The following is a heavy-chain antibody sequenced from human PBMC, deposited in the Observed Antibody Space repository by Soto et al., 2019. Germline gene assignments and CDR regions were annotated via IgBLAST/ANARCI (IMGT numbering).Heavy chain of an antibody. J-gene: IGHJ5*02. V-gene: IGHV1-3*01. CDR2: IHAGQGNT. D-gene: IGHD2-8*01. Sequence: QVHLVQSGAEMKKPGASLNVSCKASGFIFSRSTIHWVRQAPGQRLEWMGWIHAGQGNTKYSGQFQGRLTIDSDTSESTAYLLLNSLTSEDTDVYYCARDFSLGGPVFWFDPWGPGTLVTVSS. CDR1: GFIFSRST. CDR3: ARDFSLGGPVFWFDP.